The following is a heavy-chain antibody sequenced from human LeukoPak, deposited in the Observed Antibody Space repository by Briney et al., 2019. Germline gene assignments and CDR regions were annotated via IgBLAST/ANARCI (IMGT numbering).Heavy chain of an antibody. CDR1: GGSISSYY. CDR2: IYYSGST. CDR3: AREGDYDQIDY. D-gene: IGHD4-17*01. Sequence: TSETLSLTCTVSGGSISSYYWSWIRQPPGRGLEWIGYIYYSGSTNYNPSLKSRVTISVDTSKNQFSLKLSSVTAADTAVYYCAREGDYDQIDYWGQGTLVTVSS. V-gene: IGHV4-59*01. J-gene: IGHJ4*02.